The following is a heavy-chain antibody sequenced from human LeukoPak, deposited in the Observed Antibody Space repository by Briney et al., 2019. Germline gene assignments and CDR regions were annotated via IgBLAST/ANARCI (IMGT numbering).Heavy chain of an antibody. D-gene: IGHD4-17*01. Sequence: SVKVSCKASGGTFSSYAISWVRQAPGQGLEWMGRIIPILGIANYAQKFQGRVTITADKSTSTAYMELSSLRSEDTAVYYCARDRSAGHDYGALGWGIDIWGQGTMVTVSS. V-gene: IGHV1-69*04. CDR3: ARDRSAGHDYGALGWGIDI. J-gene: IGHJ3*02. CDR1: GGTFSSYA. CDR2: IIPILGIA.